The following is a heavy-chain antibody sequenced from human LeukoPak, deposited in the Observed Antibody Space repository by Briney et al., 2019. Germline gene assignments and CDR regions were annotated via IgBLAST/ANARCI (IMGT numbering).Heavy chain of an antibody. Sequence: ASVKVSCKASGGTFSSYAISWVRQAPGQGLEWMGWINTNTGNPTYVQGFTGRFVFSLDTSVSTAYLQISSLKAEDTAVYYCARVHSSSWLYYYYMDVWGKGTTVTVSS. CDR3: ARVHSSSWLYYYYMDV. V-gene: IGHV7-4-1*02. CDR1: GGTFSSYA. D-gene: IGHD6-6*01. J-gene: IGHJ6*03. CDR2: INTNTGNP.